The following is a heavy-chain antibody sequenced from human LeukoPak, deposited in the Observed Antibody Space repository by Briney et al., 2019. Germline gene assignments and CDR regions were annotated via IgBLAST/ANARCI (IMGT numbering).Heavy chain of an antibody. V-gene: IGHV4-59*01. CDR3: ARLAVTSWFDP. J-gene: IGHJ5*02. D-gene: IGHD4-17*01. CDR1: GGSISSYY. Sequence: KPSETLSLTCTVSGGSISSYYWSWIRQPPGKGLEWIGYIYYSGSTNYNPSLKSRVTTSVTTSKNQSSLKLSSRTAADTAVYYCARLAVTSWFDPWGQGTLVTVS. CDR2: IYYSGST.